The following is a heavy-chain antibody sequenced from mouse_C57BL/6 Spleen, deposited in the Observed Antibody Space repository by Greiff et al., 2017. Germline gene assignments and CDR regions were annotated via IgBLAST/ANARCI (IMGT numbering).Heavy chain of an antibody. CDR1: GYTFTDYY. V-gene: IGHV1-77*01. Sequence: QVQLQQSGAELVKPGASVKISCKASGYTFTDYYINWVKQRPGQGLEWIGKIGPGSGSTYYNEKFKGKATLTAAKSSSTAYMQLSSLTSEDSAVYFCAYYDYDGAGFAYWGQGTLVTVSA. J-gene: IGHJ3*01. D-gene: IGHD2-4*01. CDR3: AYYDYDGAGFAY. CDR2: IGPGSGST.